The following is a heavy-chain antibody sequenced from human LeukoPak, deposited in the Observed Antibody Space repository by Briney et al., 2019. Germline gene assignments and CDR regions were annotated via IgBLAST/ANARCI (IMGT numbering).Heavy chain of an antibody. CDR3: ARARTYYYDSSGYCDY. D-gene: IGHD3-22*01. V-gene: IGHV1-3*01. J-gene: IGHJ4*02. CDR2: INAGNGNT. Sequence: GASVKVSCKASGYTFTSYAMHWVRQAPGQRLEWMGWINAGNGNTKYSQKFQGRVTITRDTSASTAYMELSSLRSEDTAVYYCARARTYYYDSSGYCDYWGQGTLVTVSS. CDR1: GYTFTSYA.